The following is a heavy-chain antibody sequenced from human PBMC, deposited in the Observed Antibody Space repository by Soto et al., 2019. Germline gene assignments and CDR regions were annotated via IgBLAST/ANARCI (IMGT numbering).Heavy chain of an antibody. CDR2: MSNDGSHQ. Sequence: QVQVVESGGGVVQPGRSLRLSCAPSGYTFSSYAMHWVRQAPGKGLDWVAAMSNDGSHQFYADSVKGRFTISRDISKNTLYLQMNNLRPEDTAVYYCARAPGRRQYCYDDTCYSPYWGQGTLVTVSS. J-gene: IGHJ4*02. CDR3: ARAPGRRQYCYDDTCYSPY. D-gene: IGHD2-15*01. V-gene: IGHV3-30-3*01. CDR1: GYTFSSYA.